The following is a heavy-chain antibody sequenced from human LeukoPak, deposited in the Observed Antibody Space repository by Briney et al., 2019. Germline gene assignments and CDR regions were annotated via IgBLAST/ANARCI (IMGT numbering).Heavy chain of an antibody. CDR1: GFTFSSYE. J-gene: IGHJ4*02. CDR3: ARAQELLWFGELRALDY. V-gene: IGHV3-48*03. Sequence: GGSLRLSCAASGFTFSSYEMNWVRQAPGKGLEWVSYISSSGSTIYYADSVKGRFTISRDNAKNSLYLQMNSLRAEDAAVYYCARAQELLWFGELRALDYWGQGTLVTVSS. CDR2: ISSSGSTI. D-gene: IGHD3-10*01.